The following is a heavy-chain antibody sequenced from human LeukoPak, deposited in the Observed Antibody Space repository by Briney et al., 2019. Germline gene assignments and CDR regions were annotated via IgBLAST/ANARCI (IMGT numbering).Heavy chain of an antibody. CDR2: IYTSGST. V-gene: IGHV4-4*07. D-gene: IGHD2-15*01. Sequence: SETLSLTCTVSGGSISSYYWSWIRQPAGKGLEWIGRIYTSGSTNYNPSLTSRVTMSVDTSKNQFSLKLSSVTAADTAVYYCASGHCSGGSCYPWNDAFDIWGQGTMVTVSS. J-gene: IGHJ3*02. CDR1: GGSISSYY. CDR3: ASGHCSGGSCYPWNDAFDI.